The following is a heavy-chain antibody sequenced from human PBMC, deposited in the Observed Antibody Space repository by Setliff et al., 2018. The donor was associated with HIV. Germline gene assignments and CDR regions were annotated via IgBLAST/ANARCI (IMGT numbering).Heavy chain of an antibody. CDR3: ARVPTSSWYVTTQRTKEYFHH. CDR2: IYYSGNT. CDR1: GGSIKSSSYY. J-gene: IGHJ1*01. V-gene: IGHV4-39*07. D-gene: IGHD6-13*01. Sequence: PSETLSLTCTVSGGSIKSSSYYWGWIRQPPGKGLEWIGSIYYSGNTYYNPSLKSRVTILEDTSRNQFSLRLSSVTAADTAIYCCARVPTSSWYVTTQRTKEYFHHWGQGTLVTVSS.